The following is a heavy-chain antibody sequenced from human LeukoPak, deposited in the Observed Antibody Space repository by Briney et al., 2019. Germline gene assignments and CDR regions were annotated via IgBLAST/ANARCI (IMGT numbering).Heavy chain of an antibody. CDR1: GFTFSSYK. J-gene: IGHJ4*02. V-gene: IGHV3-48*02. CDR2: ITTSGTTI. D-gene: IGHD6-19*01. CDR3: ARAKWLFDY. Sequence: GGSLRLSCAASGFTFSSYKMIWVRQAPGKGLEWVSYITTSGTTIYYAASVKGRFTISRDNAKNSLYLQMNSLRDEDTAVYYCARAKWLFDYWGQGTLVTVSS.